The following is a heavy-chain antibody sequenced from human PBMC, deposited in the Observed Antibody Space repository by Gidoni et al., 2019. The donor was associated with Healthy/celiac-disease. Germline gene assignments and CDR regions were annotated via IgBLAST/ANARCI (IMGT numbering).Heavy chain of an antibody. CDR3: AKNLVLRFLEWLMGDWYFDL. D-gene: IGHD3-3*01. V-gene: IGHV3-23*01. CDR2: ISGSGGST. J-gene: IGHJ2*01. CDR1: GFTFSSYA. Sequence: EVQLLESGGGLVQPGGSLRLSCAASGFTFSSYAMSWVRQAPGKGLEWVSAISGSGGSTYYADSVKGRFTISRDNSKNTLYLQMNSLRAEDTAVYYCAKNLVLRFLEWLMGDWYFDLWGRGTLVTVSS.